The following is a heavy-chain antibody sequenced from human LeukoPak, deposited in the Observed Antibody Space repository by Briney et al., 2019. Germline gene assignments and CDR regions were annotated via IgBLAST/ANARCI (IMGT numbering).Heavy chain of an antibody. Sequence: GGSLRLFCAASGFTFSSYSMNWVRQAPGKGLEWVSHITASGTAMFYADSVKGRFTISRDNAKNSLYLQMSNLRAEDTAVYFCARGGGLDVWGQGATVTVSS. CDR3: ARGGGLDV. CDR1: GFTFSSYS. V-gene: IGHV3-48*04. J-gene: IGHJ6*02. CDR2: ITASGTAM. D-gene: IGHD3-16*01.